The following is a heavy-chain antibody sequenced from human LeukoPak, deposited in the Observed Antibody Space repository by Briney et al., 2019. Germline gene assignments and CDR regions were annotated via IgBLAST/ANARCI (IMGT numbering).Heavy chain of an antibody. CDR3: LNYDFWSGYQTENWFDP. V-gene: IGHV3-30-3*01. J-gene: IGHJ5*02. D-gene: IGHD3-3*01. CDR2: ISYDGSNK. Sequence: RGSLRLSCAASGFTFSSYAMHWVRQAPGKGLEWVAVISYDGSNKYYADSVKGRFTISRDNSKNTLYLQMNSLRAEDTAVYYCLNYDFWSGYQTENWFDPWGQGTLVTVSS. CDR1: GFTFSSYA.